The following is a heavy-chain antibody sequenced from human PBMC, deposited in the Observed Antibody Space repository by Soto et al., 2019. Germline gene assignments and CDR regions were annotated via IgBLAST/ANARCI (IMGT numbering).Heavy chain of an antibody. CDR3: ARGETYYYDSSGQIDAFDI. CDR2: IYYSGST. CDR1: GGSISSGGYY. D-gene: IGHD3-22*01. J-gene: IGHJ3*02. V-gene: IGHV4-31*03. Sequence: QVQLQESGPGLVKPSQTLSLTCTVSGGSISSGGYYWSWIRQHPGKGLEWIGYIYYSGSTYYNPSLKSRVTISVDTSKNQFSLKLSSVTAADTAVYYCARGETYYYDSSGQIDAFDIWGQGTMVTVSS.